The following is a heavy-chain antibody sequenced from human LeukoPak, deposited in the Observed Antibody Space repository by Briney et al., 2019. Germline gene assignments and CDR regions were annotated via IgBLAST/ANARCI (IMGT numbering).Heavy chain of an antibody. V-gene: IGHV3-53*01. CDR3: ARQKRDYGDYNGYFDY. Sequence: GGSLRLSCAASGLTVSSNYMSWVRQAPGKGLEWVSVIYSGGNTFYADSVKGRFTISRDNSKNTLFLQMNSLRAEDTAVYYCARQKRDYGDYNGYFDYWGQGTLVTVSS. D-gene: IGHD4-17*01. J-gene: IGHJ4*02. CDR2: IYSGGNT. CDR1: GLTVSSNY.